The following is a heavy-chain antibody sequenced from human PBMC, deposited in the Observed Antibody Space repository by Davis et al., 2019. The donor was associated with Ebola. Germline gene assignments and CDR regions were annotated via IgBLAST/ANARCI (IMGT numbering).Heavy chain of an antibody. CDR2: ISFDGSTE. CDR1: GLTFRIYG. J-gene: IGHJ6*02. V-gene: IGHV3-30*18. D-gene: IGHD2-15*01. CDR3: AKVIEGRAHPLPLSYGMDV. Sequence: GGSLRLSCVASGLTFRIYGMHWVRQAPGKGLEWVAVISFDGSTEYYADSVKGRFTISRDNSKNTLFLQMNSLRVEDTAVYYCAKVIEGRAHPLPLSYGMDVWGQGTTVTVSS.